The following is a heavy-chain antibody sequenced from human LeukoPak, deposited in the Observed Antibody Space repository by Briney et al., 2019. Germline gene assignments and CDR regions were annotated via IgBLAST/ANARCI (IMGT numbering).Heavy chain of an antibody. Sequence: PGGSLRLSCAASGFTFSSYSMNWVRQAPGEGQEWVSSISSESTYILYADSVKGRFTISRDNAKNSLYLQMNSLRAEDTAVYYCARYETIGATPLEYWGQGTLVTVSS. D-gene: IGHD2-15*01. CDR1: GFTFSSYS. J-gene: IGHJ4*02. CDR3: ARYETIGATPLEY. CDR2: ISSESTYI. V-gene: IGHV3-21*01.